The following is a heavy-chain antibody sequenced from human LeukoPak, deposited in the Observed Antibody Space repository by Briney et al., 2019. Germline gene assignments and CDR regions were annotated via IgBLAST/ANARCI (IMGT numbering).Heavy chain of an antibody. J-gene: IGHJ5*02. Sequence: GGSLRLSCAASGFTFSSYSMNWVRQAPGKGLEWVSSISSSSSYIYYADSVKGRFTISRDNAKNSLYLQMNSLRAEDTAVYYCARDKSGSYYDFWSGYYTGNWFDPWGQGTLVTVSS. V-gene: IGHV3-21*01. CDR2: ISSSSSYI. CDR3: ARDKSGSYYDFWSGYYTGNWFDP. CDR1: GFTFSSYS. D-gene: IGHD3-3*01.